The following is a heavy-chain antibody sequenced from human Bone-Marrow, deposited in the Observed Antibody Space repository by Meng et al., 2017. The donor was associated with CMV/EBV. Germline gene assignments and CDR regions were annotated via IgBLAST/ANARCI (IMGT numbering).Heavy chain of an antibody. V-gene: IGHV1-8*01. CDR2: MNPNSGNT. Sequence: ASVKVSCKASGYTFTSYDINWVRQATGQGLEWMGWMNPNSGNTGYAQKFQGRVTMTRNTSISTAYMELSSLRSEDTAVYYCARGDPKFYYYYGMDVWGQGHTVNVSS. J-gene: IGHJ6*02. CDR1: GYTFTSYD. CDR3: ARGDPKFYYYYGMDV.